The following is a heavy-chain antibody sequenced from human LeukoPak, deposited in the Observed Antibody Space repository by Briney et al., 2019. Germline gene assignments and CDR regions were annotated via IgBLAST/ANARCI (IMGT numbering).Heavy chain of an antibody. CDR1: GFIFSRYG. J-gene: IGHJ6*02. V-gene: IGHV3-64*01. D-gene: IGHD6-13*01. Sequence: GSVRLSCVASGFIFSRYGMHWVRQAPRKGLEYVSAISNSGGSTYYANSVQGRFNISRDVSKNTLYLQMGILRGEDMAVYYCARGLITGAAGTYYYYGMDVWGQGTPVTVSS. CDR2: ISNSGGST. CDR3: ARGLITGAAGTYYYYGMDV.